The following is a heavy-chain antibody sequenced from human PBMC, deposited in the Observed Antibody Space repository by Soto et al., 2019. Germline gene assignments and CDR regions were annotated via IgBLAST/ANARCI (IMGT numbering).Heavy chain of an antibody. J-gene: IGHJ4*02. CDR2: INHSGST. D-gene: IGHD3-22*01. Sequence: SETLSLTCAVYGGSFSGYYWSWIRQPPGKGLEWIGEINHSGSTNYNPSLKSRVTISVDTSKNQFSLKLSSVTAADTAVYYCARGPSYYYDSSGYYCSPYLDYWGQGTLVTVSS. CDR3: ARGPSYYYDSSGYYCSPYLDY. CDR1: GGSFSGYY. V-gene: IGHV4-34*01.